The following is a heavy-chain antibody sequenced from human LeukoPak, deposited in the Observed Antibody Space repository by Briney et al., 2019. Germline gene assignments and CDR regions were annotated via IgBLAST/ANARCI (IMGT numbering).Heavy chain of an antibody. Sequence: ASVKVSCKASGGTFSTHAISWVRQAPGQGLEWMGIINPSGGSTSYAQKFQGRVTMTRDTSTSTVYMELSSLRSEDTAVYYCARDPEDCSSTSCYAAEYFQHWGQGTLVTVSS. CDR2: INPSGGST. D-gene: IGHD2-2*01. V-gene: IGHV1-46*01. CDR1: GGTFSTHA. CDR3: ARDPEDCSSTSCYAAEYFQH. J-gene: IGHJ1*01.